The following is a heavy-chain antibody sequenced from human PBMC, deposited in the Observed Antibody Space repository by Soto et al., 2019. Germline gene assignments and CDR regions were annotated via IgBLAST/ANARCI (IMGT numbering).Heavy chain of an antibody. CDR1: GFTFSNYV. CDR2: IWYDGSNK. Sequence: QVQLVESGGGVVQPGRSLRLSCAASGFTFSNYVMHWVRQAPGKGLEWVAVIWYDGSNKYYADSVKGRLTISRDNSKHTLYLQMNSLRAEDTAVYYCARARLYCGGDCYNSPFDYWGQGTLVTVSS. V-gene: IGHV3-33*01. CDR3: ARARLYCGGDCYNSPFDY. J-gene: IGHJ4*02. D-gene: IGHD2-21*02.